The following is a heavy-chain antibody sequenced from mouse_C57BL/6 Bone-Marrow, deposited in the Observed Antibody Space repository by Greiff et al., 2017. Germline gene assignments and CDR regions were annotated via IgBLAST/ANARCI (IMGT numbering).Heavy chain of an antibody. CDR2: IDPSDCFT. CDR3: ARREYDRGYCAMDY. D-gene: IGHD2-14*01. Sequence: QVQLQQPGAELVKPGASVKLSCKASGYTFTSYWMQWVKQRPGQGLEWIGEIDPSDCFTNYNQKFKGKATLTVDTSSSTACMQHSSLTSVDSAVYDCARREYDRGYCAMDYWGQGTSVTVSS. V-gene: IGHV1-50*01. CDR1: GYTFTSYW. J-gene: IGHJ4*01.